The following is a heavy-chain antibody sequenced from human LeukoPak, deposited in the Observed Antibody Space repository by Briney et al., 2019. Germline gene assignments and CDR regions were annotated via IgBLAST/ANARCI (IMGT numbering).Heavy chain of an antibody. CDR2: ITSSSGAI. V-gene: IGHV3-48*01. J-gene: IGHJ4*02. Sequence: PGGSLRLSCAASGFTFSSYSMNWVRQAPGRGLEWISYITSSSGAIYYADSVKGRFTISRDNAKNSLYLQMNGLRAEDTAVYYCARDSWTAAGNWGQGTLVTVSS. CDR3: ARDSWTAAGN. CDR1: GFTFSSYS. D-gene: IGHD6-13*01.